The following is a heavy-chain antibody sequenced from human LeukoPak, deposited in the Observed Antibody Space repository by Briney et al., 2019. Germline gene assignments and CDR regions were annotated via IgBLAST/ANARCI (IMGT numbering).Heavy chain of an antibody. V-gene: IGHV3-23*01. Sequence: GGSLRLSCAASGFTFSSSAMSWVRQVPGKGLEWVSGISSSGGSTNYADSVRGRFTISRDNSKNTLFLQMNSLRAEDTAVYYCAKDGGLWVSAHWGDSWGRGTLVTVSS. J-gene: IGHJ4*02. CDR2: ISSSGGST. D-gene: IGHD7-27*01. CDR3: AKDGGLWVSAHWGDS. CDR1: GFTFSSSA.